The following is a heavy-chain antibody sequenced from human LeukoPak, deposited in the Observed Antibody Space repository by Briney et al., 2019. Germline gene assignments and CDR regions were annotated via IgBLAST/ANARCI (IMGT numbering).Heavy chain of an antibody. CDR1: GGSIRISSYY. CDR3: ARQGVLYCSGGSCSFSY. Sequence: PSETLSLTCTVSGGSIRISSYYWAWIRQPPGKGLEWIGTIFYSGSTSYNPSLKSRVTISVDTSKNQFSLKLNSVTAADTAIYYCARQGVLYCSGGSCSFSYWGQGTLVTVSS. V-gene: IGHV4-39*01. D-gene: IGHD2-15*01. CDR2: IFYSGST. J-gene: IGHJ4*02.